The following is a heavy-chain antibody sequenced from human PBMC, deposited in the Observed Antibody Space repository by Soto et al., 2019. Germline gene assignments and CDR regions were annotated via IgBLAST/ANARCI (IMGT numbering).Heavy chain of an antibody. Sequence: QVQLVQSGAEVKKPGSSVKVSCKASGGTLSNYAIAWVRLAPGQGLEWVGGVIPIFSIMKYAQKFQERVSFPAADSTTTAYRELSSLTSDDTAVYYCARGRTIFGVVNFDYWGQGTLVTVSS. J-gene: IGHJ4*02. CDR3: ARGRTIFGVVNFDY. CDR1: GGTLSNYA. V-gene: IGHV1-69*01. CDR2: VIPIFSIM. D-gene: IGHD3-3*01.